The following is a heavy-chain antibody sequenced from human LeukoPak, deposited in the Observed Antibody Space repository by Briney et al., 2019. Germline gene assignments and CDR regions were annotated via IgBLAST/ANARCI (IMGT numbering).Heavy chain of an antibody. Sequence: VGSLRLSCAASGFTFSSCGMHWVRQAPGKGLEWVAFIRYDGSNKYYADSVKGRFTISRDSSKNTLYLQMNSLRAEDTAVYYCARDRLFGVVIPGPGDYWGQGTLVTVSS. D-gene: IGHD3-3*01. CDR2: IRYDGSNK. CDR1: GFTFSSCG. J-gene: IGHJ4*02. CDR3: ARDRLFGVVIPGPGDY. V-gene: IGHV3-30*02.